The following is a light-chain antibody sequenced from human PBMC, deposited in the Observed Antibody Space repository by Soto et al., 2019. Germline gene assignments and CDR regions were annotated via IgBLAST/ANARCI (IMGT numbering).Light chain of an antibody. Sequence: QSVLTQPRSVSGSPGQSVTISCIGTSSDVGGYYYVSWYQHHPGKAPKLMIYDVTKRPSGVPDRFSGSKSGNTASLTISGLQAEDEADYYCCSYAGSNTLLFGGGTKVTVL. CDR1: SSDVGGYYY. CDR3: CSYAGSNTLL. CDR2: DVT. V-gene: IGLV2-11*01. J-gene: IGLJ3*02.